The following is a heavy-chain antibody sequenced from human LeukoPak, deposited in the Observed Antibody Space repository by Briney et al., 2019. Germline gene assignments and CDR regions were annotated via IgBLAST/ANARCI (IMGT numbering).Heavy chain of an antibody. J-gene: IGHJ3*02. CDR3: VRGFNSFDI. Sequence: PGGSLRLSCAASGFIFSDYYMDWVRQAPGKGLEWVARSGNRAARFPTMYAASVRGRSTISRDHSKDLLFLQMNSLKSEDAAVYYCVRGFNSFDIWGQGTRVTVSS. V-gene: IGHV3-72*01. CDR1: GFIFSDYY. CDR2: SGNRAARFPT.